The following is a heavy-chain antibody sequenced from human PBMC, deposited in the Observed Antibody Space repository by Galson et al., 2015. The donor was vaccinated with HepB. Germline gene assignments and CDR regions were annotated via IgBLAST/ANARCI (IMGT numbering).Heavy chain of an antibody. CDR1: GYSFISHW. V-gene: IGHV5-10-1*01. D-gene: IGHD5-24*01. J-gene: IGHJ4*02. CDR3: ARHVQNGYNYLAGDY. CDR2: IDPSDSYT. Sequence: QSGAEVKKPGESLRISCKGSGYSFISHWISWVRQMPGKGLEWMGRIDPSDSYTNYSPSFQGHVTFSADKSITTAYLQWSSLKASDTAMYYCARHVQNGYNYLAGDYWGQGTLVTVSS.